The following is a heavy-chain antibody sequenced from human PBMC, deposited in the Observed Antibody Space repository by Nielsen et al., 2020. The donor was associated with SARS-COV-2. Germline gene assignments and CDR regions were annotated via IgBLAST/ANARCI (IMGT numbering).Heavy chain of an antibody. Sequence: SETLSLTCTVSGGSINGSGFYWSWIRQPPGKGLEWIGYIYYSGDTYYTPSPQSRVTISIDTSKNQFSLRLTSVTAADTAVYYFARGVRLPYYLPLDSWGQGTLVPVSS. CDR3: ARGVRLPYYLPLDS. CDR2: IYYSGDT. D-gene: IGHD3-10*01. J-gene: IGHJ4*02. V-gene: IGHV4-30-4*01. CDR1: GGSINGSGFY.